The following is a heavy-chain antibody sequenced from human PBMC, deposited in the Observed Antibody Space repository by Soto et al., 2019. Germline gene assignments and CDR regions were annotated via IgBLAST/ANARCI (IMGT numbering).Heavy chain of an antibody. CDR3: AAGTLVAAPLDN. CDR1: GFTFSSHA. V-gene: IGHV3-33*01. D-gene: IGHD2-15*01. CDR2: IWYDGSNK. Sequence: QVQLVQSGGGVVQPGRSLRLSCVASGFTFSSHAMHWVRQAPGKGLEWVGIIWYDGSNKFYVDSVKGRFTISRDNSKNTLYLQMNSLRAEDTAIYYCAAGTLVAAPLDNWGHGTLVAVSS. J-gene: IGHJ4*01.